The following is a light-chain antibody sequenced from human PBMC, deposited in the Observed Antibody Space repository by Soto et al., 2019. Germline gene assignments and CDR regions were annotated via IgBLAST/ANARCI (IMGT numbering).Light chain of an antibody. CDR3: LQHNTSAFT. Sequence: DIQMTQSPSSLSASVGDRVTITCRASQAISSHLGWFQQKPGKAPKRLIYAASTLESRGPSRLIGVRSGTEFTRTISSLQPEDFAIYYCLQHNTSAFTVGPGTKVDIK. CDR1: QAISSH. V-gene: IGKV1-17*01. J-gene: IGKJ3*01. CDR2: AAS.